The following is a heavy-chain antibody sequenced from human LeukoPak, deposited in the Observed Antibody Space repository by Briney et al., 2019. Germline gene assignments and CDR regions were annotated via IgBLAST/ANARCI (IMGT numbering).Heavy chain of an antibody. V-gene: IGHV3-9*01. CDR1: GFTFDDYA. CDR2: ISWNSGSI. CDR3: AKEESGSYVLGS. J-gene: IGHJ4*02. Sequence: PGRSLRLSCAASGFTFDDYAMHWVRQAPGKGLEWVSGISWNSGSIGYADSVKGRFTISRDNAKNSLYLQMNSLRAEDTALYYCAKEESGSYVLGSWGQGTLITVPS. D-gene: IGHD1-26*01.